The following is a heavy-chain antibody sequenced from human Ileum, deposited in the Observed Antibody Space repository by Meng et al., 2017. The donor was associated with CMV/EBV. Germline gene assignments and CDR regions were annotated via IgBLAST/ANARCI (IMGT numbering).Heavy chain of an antibody. Sequence: VQLEESGPGRVKPSQTLSLTCTVSGGSISSGDYYWSWIRQPPGKGLEWIGYIYYSGSTYYNPSLKSRVTISVDTSKNQFSLKLSSVTAADTAVYYCARQRGYCSGGSCYHFDYWGQGTLVTVSS. CDR1: GGSISSGDYY. CDR3: ARQRGYCSGGSCYHFDY. D-gene: IGHD2-15*01. V-gene: IGHV4-30-4*08. CDR2: IYYSGST. J-gene: IGHJ4*02.